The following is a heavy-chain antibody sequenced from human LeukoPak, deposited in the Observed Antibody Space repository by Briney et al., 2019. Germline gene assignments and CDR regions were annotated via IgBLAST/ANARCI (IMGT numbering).Heavy chain of an antibody. J-gene: IGHJ4*02. CDR2: IYYSGST. CDR3: ARSLYGSCFDY. Sequence: PSETLSLTCTVSGGSISSYYWSWIRQPPGKGLEWIGYIYYSGSTNYNPSLKSRVTISVDTSKNQFSLKLSSVTAADTAVYYCARSLYGSCFDYWGPGTLVTVSS. CDR1: GGSISSYY. D-gene: IGHD1-26*01. V-gene: IGHV4-59*01.